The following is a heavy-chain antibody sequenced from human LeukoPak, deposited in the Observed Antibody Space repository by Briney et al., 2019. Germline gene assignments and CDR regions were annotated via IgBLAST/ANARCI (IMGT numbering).Heavy chain of an antibody. Sequence: VKVSCKASGYTFTSSAVQWVRQARGQRLEWIGWIVVGSSSANYAQKFQKRVTLTRDMSTSTAYMELSSLRSEDTAVYYCAAITVAEGGLDYWGQGTLVTVSS. CDR3: AAITVAEGGLDY. D-gene: IGHD6-19*01. CDR2: IVVGSSSA. CDR1: GYTFTSSA. J-gene: IGHJ4*02. V-gene: IGHV1-58*01.